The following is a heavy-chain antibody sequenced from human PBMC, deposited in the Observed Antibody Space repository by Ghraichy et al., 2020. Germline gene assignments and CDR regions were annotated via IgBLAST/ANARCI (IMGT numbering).Heavy chain of an antibody. D-gene: IGHD6-19*01. CDR1: GFTLSSYS. V-gene: IGHV3-48*01. J-gene: IGHJ4*02. Sequence: GGSLRLSCAASGFTLSSYSMNWVRQAPGKGLEWVSYISTRGGTIYYSDSVKGRFTISRDNAKNSLYLQMNSLRGEDTAVYYCARASHNNGWAPFDYWGQGTLVTVSS. CDR2: ISTRGGTI. CDR3: ARASHNNGWAPFDY.